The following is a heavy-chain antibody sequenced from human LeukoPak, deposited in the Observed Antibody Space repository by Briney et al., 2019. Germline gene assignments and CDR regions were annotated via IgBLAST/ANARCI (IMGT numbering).Heavy chain of an antibody. CDR1: GGSVSTYY. V-gene: IGHV4-4*07. CDR3: ASGGRYGDYFY. D-gene: IGHD4-17*01. Sequence: PSETLSLTCTVSGGSVSTYYCSWIRQPAGKGLEWVGRIYTIGSINYNPSLKSRVTMSLDTSKNQFSLKLSSVTAADTAVYYCASGGRYGDYFYWGQGTLVTVSS. J-gene: IGHJ4*02. CDR2: IYTIGSI.